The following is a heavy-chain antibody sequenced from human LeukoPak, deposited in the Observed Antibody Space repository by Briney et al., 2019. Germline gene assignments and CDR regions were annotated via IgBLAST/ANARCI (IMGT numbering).Heavy chain of an antibody. J-gene: IGHJ6*03. CDR1: GGSISSYH. D-gene: IGHD3-22*01. CDR2: IYDTGST. V-gene: IGHV4-59*12. CDR3: ARDSSGYYYSRGGYYYYYYMDV. Sequence: SETLSLTCTVSGGSISSYHWTWIRQPPGKGLEWIGYIYDTGSTNYNPSLKSRVTISVDTSKNQFSLKLSSVTAADTAVYYCARDSSGYYYSRGGYYYYYYMDVWGKGTTVTVSS.